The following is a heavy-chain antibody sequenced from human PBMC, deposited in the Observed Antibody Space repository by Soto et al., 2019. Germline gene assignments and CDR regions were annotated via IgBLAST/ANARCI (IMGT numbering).Heavy chain of an antibody. V-gene: IGHV3-73*02. Sequence: EVQLVESGGGLVQPGGSLKLSCAASGCTFSGSAMNWVRQTSGKGLEWVGRIISKVNSYATAYAASVKGRFTISRDDSTNTAYLQMNSLKTEDTAVYYCTRDSSGWPDWGQGTLVTVSS. D-gene: IGHD6-19*01. CDR3: TRDSSGWPD. CDR2: IISKVNSYAT. CDR1: GCTFSGSA. J-gene: IGHJ4*02.